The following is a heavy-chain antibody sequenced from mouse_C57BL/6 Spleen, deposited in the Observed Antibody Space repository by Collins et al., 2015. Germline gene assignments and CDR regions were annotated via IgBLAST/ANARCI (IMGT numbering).Heavy chain of an antibody. Sequence: QVQLQQPGAELVMPGASVKLSCKASGYTFTSYWMHWVKQRPGQGLEWIGEIDPSDSYTNYNQKFKGKSTLTVDKSSSTAYMQLSSLTSEDSAVYYCARQTALYYFDYWGQGTTLTVSS. J-gene: IGHJ2*01. D-gene: IGHD3-2*01. CDR2: IDPSDSYT. CDR1: GYTFTSYW. V-gene: IGHV1-69*01. CDR3: ARQTALYYFDY.